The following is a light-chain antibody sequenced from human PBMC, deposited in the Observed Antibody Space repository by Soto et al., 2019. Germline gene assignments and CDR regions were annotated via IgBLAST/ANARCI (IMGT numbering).Light chain of an antibody. J-gene: IGKJ1*01. Sequence: DIQMTQSPSSLSASVGDSVTITCRASQRIGSYVNWYQQKPGKAPKRLIYAASSLQSGVPSRFSGSGSGTEFTLTISSLQPEDFATYYCLQHNSYPRWTFGQGTKVDIK. CDR3: LQHNSYPRWT. CDR1: QRIGSY. CDR2: AAS. V-gene: IGKV1-17*01.